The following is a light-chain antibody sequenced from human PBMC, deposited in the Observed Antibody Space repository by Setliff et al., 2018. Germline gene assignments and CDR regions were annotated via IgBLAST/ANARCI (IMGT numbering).Light chain of an antibody. V-gene: IGLV2-14*03. CDR1: SSDIGAYDY. CDR2: DVN. Sequence: SALAQPASVSGSPGQSITISCTGSSSDIGAYDYVSWYQQHPGKAPKLMIYDVNNRPSGVSNRFSGSKSGNTASLTISGLQAEDEADYYCSSYTSRTTLDVFGTGTKVTVL. CDR3: SSYTSRTTLDV. J-gene: IGLJ1*01.